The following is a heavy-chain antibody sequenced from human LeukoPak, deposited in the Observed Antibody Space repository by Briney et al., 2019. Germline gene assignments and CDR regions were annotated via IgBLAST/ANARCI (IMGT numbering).Heavy chain of an antibody. CDR2: GGST. D-gene: IGHD6-19*01. CDR1: GFTFSNYA. Sequence: GGSLRLSCAASGFTFSNYAMSWVRQAPGGGLEWVSGGGSTYYADSVKGRFTISRDNSRNTLYLQMNSLRAEDTAVYYCARGHSSGWFYFDSWGQGTLVAVSS. V-gene: IGHV3-23*01. J-gene: IGHJ4*02. CDR3: ARGHSSGWFYFDS.